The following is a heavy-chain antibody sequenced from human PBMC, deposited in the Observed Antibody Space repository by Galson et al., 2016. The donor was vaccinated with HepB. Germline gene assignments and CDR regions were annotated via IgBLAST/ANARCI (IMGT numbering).Heavy chain of an antibody. V-gene: IGHV1-18*01. CDR3: ARKQEVGYGMDV. CDR2: ISTYNGKT. CDR1: GYTFSSYA. J-gene: IGHJ6*02. D-gene: IGHD6-13*01. Sequence: SVKVSCKASGYTFSSYAINWVRQAPGQGLEWMGGISTYNGKTNYAQNLQGRVTITTDTSTSTAYMELRSLRSDDTAVYYCARKQEVGYGMDVWGQGTTATVSS.